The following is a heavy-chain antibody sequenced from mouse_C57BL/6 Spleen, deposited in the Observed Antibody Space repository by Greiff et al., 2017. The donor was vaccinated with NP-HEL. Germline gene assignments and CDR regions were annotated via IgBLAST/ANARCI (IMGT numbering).Heavy chain of an antibody. CDR2: INPGSGGT. J-gene: IGHJ2*01. V-gene: IGHV1-54*01. CDR1: GYAFTNYL. Sequence: VQLQQSGAELVRPGTSVKVSCKASGYAFTNYLIEWVKQRPGQGLEWIGVINPGSGGTNYNEKFKGKATLTADKSSSTAYMQLSSLTSEDSAVYFCARYGREGYFDYWGQGTTLTVSS. D-gene: IGHD1-1*02. CDR3: ARYGREGYFDY.